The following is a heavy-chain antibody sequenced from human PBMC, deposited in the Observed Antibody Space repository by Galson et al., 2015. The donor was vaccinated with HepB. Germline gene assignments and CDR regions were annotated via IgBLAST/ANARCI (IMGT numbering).Heavy chain of an antibody. CDR2: IDYSGNT. V-gene: IGHV4-59*01. CDR1: GGSLPSYY. CDR3: ARERGLGIGDS. D-gene: IGHD3-10*01. J-gene: IGHJ5*02. Sequence: ETLSLTCTVSGGSLPSYYWSWIRQTPGKGLEWIGYIDYSGNTYYNPSLRSRVTISLDTSKIQFSLSLSSVTAADTAIYYCARERGLGIGDSWGQGTLVTVSS.